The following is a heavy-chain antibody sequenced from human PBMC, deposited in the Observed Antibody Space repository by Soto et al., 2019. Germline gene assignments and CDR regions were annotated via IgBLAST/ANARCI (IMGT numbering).Heavy chain of an antibody. Sequence: GGSLRLSCAVSGLTVSRTQMSWVRQAPGKGLQWVSVIYSGGSTYYANAVKGRFTISRDISENTVYLELDKLTVDDTAVYYCARAREPGYSSSIFFDYWGRGTLVTVSS. CDR2: IYSGGST. CDR1: GLTVSRTQ. D-gene: IGHD6-6*01. J-gene: IGHJ4*02. V-gene: IGHV3-53*01. CDR3: ARAREPGYSSSIFFDY.